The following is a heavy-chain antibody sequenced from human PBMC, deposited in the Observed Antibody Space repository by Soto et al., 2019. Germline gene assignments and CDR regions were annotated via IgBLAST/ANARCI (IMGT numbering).Heavy chain of an antibody. V-gene: IGHV3-21*01. CDR2: ISGGSSYI. Sequence: GGSLRLSCAASGFTFSSYSMNWVRQAPGKGLEWVSSISGGSSYIYYTDSVKGRFTISRDNAKNSLYLQMNSLRAEDTAVYYCARDPFWSGYHPLRGYSMDVWGQGTTVTVSS. CDR3: ARDPFWSGYHPLRGYSMDV. D-gene: IGHD3-3*01. CDR1: GFTFSSYS. J-gene: IGHJ6*02.